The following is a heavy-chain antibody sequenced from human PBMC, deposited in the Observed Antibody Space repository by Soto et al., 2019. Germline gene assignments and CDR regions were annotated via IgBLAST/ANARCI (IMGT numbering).Heavy chain of an antibody. Sequence: QVHLVQSGAEVKRPGSSVKVSCEASGGSFSSDAITWVRQVPGQGLEWMGGIIPTFGAANYGRQSQGRVTISADESTRTVYMELSSLRFDDTAVYYGARAFSGYYSSLDYWGQGTLVTVSS. J-gene: IGHJ4*02. CDR1: GGSFSSDA. D-gene: IGHD5-12*01. CDR2: IIPTFGAA. V-gene: IGHV1-69*01. CDR3: ARAFSGYYSSLDY.